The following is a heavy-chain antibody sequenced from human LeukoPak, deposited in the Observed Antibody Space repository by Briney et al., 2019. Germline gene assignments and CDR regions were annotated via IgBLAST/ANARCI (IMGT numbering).Heavy chain of an antibody. Sequence: SETLSLTCAVYGGSFSGYYWSWIRQPPGKGLEWIGYIYYSGSTNYNPSLKSRVTISVDTSKNQFSLKLSSVTAADTAVYYCARHALRGYSYGYTDYWGQGTLVTVSS. J-gene: IGHJ4*02. CDR1: GGSFSGYY. V-gene: IGHV4-59*08. D-gene: IGHD5-18*01. CDR3: ARHALRGYSYGYTDY. CDR2: IYYSGST.